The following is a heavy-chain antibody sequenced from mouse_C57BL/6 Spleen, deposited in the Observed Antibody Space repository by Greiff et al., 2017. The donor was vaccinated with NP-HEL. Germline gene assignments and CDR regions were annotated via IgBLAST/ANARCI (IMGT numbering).Heavy chain of an antibody. D-gene: IGHD1-1*01. CDR1: GFNIKDDY. V-gene: IGHV14-4*01. J-gene: IGHJ1*03. CDR3: TTHSYSYGSEGYFDV. Sequence: EVQLQQSGAELVRPGASVKLSCTASGFNIKDDYMHWVKQRPEQGLEWIGWIDPENGDTEYASKFQGKATITADTSSNTAYLQLSSLTSEDTAVYYCTTHSYSYGSEGYFDVWGTGTTVTVSS. CDR2: IDPENGDT.